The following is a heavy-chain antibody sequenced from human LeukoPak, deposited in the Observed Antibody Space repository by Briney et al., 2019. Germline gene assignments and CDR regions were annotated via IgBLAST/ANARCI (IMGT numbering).Heavy chain of an antibody. D-gene: IGHD2-2*01. Sequence: PGGSLRLSCAASGFTFSSYAMHWVRQAPGKGLEWVAVISYDGSNKYYADSVKGRFTISRDNSKNTLYLQMNSLRAEDTAVYYCASRGYCSSTSCNDYWGQGTLVTVSS. V-gene: IGHV3-30-3*01. CDR3: ASRGYCSSTSCNDY. CDR1: GFTFSSYA. J-gene: IGHJ4*02. CDR2: ISYDGSNK.